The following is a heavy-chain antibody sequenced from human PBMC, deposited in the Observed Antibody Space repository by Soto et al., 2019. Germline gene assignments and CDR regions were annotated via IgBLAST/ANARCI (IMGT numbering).Heavy chain of an antibody. CDR3: ARDIYDFWSGDDNWFDP. D-gene: IGHD3-3*01. J-gene: IGHJ5*02. CDR2: ISAYNGNT. CDR1: GYTFTSYG. V-gene: IGHV1-18*01. Sequence: ASVKVSCKASGYTFTSYGISWVRQAPGQGLEWMGWISAYNGNTNYAQKLQGRVTMTTDTSTSTAYMELRSLRSDDTAVYYCARDIYDFWSGDDNWFDPWGQGTLVTVSS.